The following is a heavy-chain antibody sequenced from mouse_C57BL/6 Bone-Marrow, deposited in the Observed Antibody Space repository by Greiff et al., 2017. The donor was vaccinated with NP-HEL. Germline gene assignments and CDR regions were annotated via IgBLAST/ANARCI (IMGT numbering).Heavy chain of an antibody. CDR3: LYGYDGY. D-gene: IGHD2-2*01. CDR2: IDPSDSYT. V-gene: IGHV1-59*01. Sequence: QVQLQQPGAELVRPGTSVKLSCKASGYTFTSYWMHWVKQRPGQGLEWIGVIDPSDSYTNYNQKFKGKATLTVDTSSSTAYMQLSSLTSEDSAVYYCLYGYDGYWGQGTTPTVSS. J-gene: IGHJ2*01. CDR1: GYTFTSYW.